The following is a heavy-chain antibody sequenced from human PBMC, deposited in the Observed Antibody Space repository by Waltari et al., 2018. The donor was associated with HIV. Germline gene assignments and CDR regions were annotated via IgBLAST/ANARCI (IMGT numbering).Heavy chain of an antibody. Sequence: FTFSNAWRRWVRQAPGKGLEWVGRIKTKTDGGTVDYAAPVTGRFTISRDDLQSTLYLEINSLKTEDTAVYYCTTIQFYYVFEFWGQGTLVTVSS. D-gene: IGHD3-10*02. J-gene: IGHJ4*02. CDR3: TTIQFYYVFEF. CDR2: IKTKTDGGTV. CDR1: FTFSNAW. V-gene: IGHV3-15*01.